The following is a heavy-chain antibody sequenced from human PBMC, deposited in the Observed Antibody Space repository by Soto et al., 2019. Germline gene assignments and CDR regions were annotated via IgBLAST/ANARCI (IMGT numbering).Heavy chain of an antibody. D-gene: IGHD2-15*01. V-gene: IGHV3-23*01. Sequence: EVQLLESGGGLVQPGGSLRLSCAASGFTFSSYAMSWVRQAPGKGLEWVSAISGSGGSTYYADSVKGRFTISRDNSKNTLYLQMNRLRAEDTAVYYCATKDYSGFFGYWGQGTLVTVSS. J-gene: IGHJ4*02. CDR3: ATKDYSGFFGY. CDR2: ISGSGGST. CDR1: GFTFSSYA.